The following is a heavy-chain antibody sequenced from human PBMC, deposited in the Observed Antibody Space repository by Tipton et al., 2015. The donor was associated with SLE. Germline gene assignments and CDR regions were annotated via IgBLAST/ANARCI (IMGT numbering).Heavy chain of an antibody. D-gene: IGHD4-17*01. J-gene: IGHJ6*02. Sequence: TLSLTCAVSGYSISSGYYWGWIRQPPGKGLEWIGSIYHSGSTYYNPSLKSRVTISVDTPKNQFSLKLSSVTAADTAGYYCARVTTVTTDYYYGMDVWGQGTTVTVSS. V-gene: IGHV4-38-2*01. CDR3: ARVTTVTTDYYYGMDV. CDR2: IYHSGST. CDR1: GYSISSGYY.